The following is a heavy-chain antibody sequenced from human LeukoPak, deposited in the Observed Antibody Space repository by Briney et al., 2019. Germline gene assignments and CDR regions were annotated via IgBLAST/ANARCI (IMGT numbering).Heavy chain of an antibody. V-gene: IGHV1-8*02. CDR3: ARGGAYDILTGYYYY. Sequence: GESLKISCKGSGYSFTSYWIGWVRQATGQGLEWMGWMNPNSGNTGYAQKFQGRVTMTRNTSISTAYMELSSLRSEDTAVYYCARGGAYDILTGYYYYWGQGTLVTVSS. J-gene: IGHJ4*02. D-gene: IGHD3-9*01. CDR2: MNPNSGNT. CDR1: GYSFTSYW.